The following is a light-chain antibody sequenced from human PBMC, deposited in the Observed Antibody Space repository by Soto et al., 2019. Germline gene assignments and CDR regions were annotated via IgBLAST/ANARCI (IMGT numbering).Light chain of an antibody. CDR1: QGIGDT. CDR2: DTS. V-gene: IGKV3-15*01. CDR3: QPYNNGPLT. Sequence: VMTQSPATLSVSPGAVVTLSCRASQGIGDTLAWYQHKPGQTPRLLVYDTSTRATGIPARFRCCRSGPQFTLTLNSLGSEDFAICCCQPYNNGPLTCGGGTKVE. J-gene: IGKJ4*01.